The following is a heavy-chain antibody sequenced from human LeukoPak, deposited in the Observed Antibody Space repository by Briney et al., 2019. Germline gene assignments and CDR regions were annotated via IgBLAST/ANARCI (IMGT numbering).Heavy chain of an antibody. Sequence: GGSLRFSCEGSGFTFSNYWMTWVRQAPEKGLEWVANIKPSGSEKHYADSVEGRFTISRDNAKNSLYLQMNSLRADDTAVYHCARQETSSYNGAFDIWGQGTMVTVSS. CDR2: IKPSGSEK. CDR3: ARQETSSYNGAFDI. D-gene: IGHD1-26*01. V-gene: IGHV3-7*01. J-gene: IGHJ3*02. CDR1: GFTFSNYW.